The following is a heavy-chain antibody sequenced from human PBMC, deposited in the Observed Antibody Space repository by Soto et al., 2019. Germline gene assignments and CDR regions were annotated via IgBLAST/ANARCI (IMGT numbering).Heavy chain of an antibody. V-gene: IGHV3-9*02. Sequence: EVQLVESGGGLVQPGRSLRLSCAASGFTSDDHGMHWVRQAPGKGLEWVSGLIWNNGNTGYADSVKGRFTISRDNAKNSLYLQMNSLRVEDTAFYYCVKDIEPGGAAYRGQGTLVTVSS. D-gene: IGHD3-16*01. CDR1: GFTSDDHG. CDR2: LIWNNGNT. J-gene: IGHJ4*02. CDR3: VKDIEPGGAAY.